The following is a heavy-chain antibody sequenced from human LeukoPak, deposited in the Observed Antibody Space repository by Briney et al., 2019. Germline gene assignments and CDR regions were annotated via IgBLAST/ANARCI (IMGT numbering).Heavy chain of an antibody. CDR3: ATWSEDTAMVDFDY. D-gene: IGHD5-18*01. CDR1: GYTLTGYY. V-gene: IGHV1-2*06. J-gene: IGHJ4*02. Sequence: ASVKVSCKASGYTLTGYYMHWVRQAPGQGLEWMGRINPNSGGTNYAQKFQGRVTMTRDTSISTAYMELSRLRSDDTAVYYCATWSEDTAMVDFDYWGQGTLVTVSS. CDR2: INPNSGGT.